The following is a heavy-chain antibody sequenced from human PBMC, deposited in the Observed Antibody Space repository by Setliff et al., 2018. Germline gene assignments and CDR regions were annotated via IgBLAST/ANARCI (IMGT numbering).Heavy chain of an antibody. CDR1: GDSISNYY. Sequence: SETLSLTCTVSGDSISNYYWNWIRQPAGKGLEWIGYIYHNGNTNFNPSLKSRVNMSVDTSKNQFALNLKSVTAADTAVYYCARDRTAYSYGLDVWGQGTTVTVSS. D-gene: IGHD5-18*01. CDR2: IYHNGNT. J-gene: IGHJ6*02. V-gene: IGHV4-59*01. CDR3: ARDRTAYSYGLDV.